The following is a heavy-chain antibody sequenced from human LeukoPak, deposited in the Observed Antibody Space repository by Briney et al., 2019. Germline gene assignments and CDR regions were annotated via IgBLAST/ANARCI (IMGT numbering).Heavy chain of an antibody. CDR2: INHSVRT. CDR3: ARGYSYGPARKYYFDY. J-gene: IGHJ4*02. CDR1: GGSFSGYY. Sequence: SETLSLTRAVYGGSFSGYYWSWIRQPPGKGLEWIGEINHSVRTNYSPSLKSRVTISVDTSNNQFALKLSSVAAADTAVYYCARGYSYGPARKYYFDYWGQGTQVTVSS. V-gene: IGHV4-34*01. D-gene: IGHD5-18*01.